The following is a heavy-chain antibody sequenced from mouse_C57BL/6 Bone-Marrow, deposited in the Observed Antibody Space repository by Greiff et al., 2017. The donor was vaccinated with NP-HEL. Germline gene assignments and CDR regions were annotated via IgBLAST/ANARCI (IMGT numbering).Heavy chain of an antibody. CDR3: ATNYCWFAY. CDR2: INPNNGGT. V-gene: IGHV1-26*01. CDR1: GYTFTDYY. Sequence: EVQLQQSGPELVKPGASVKISCKASGYTFTDYYMNWVKQSHGKSLEWIGDINPNNGGTSYNQKFKGKATLTVDKSSSTAYMELRSLTSEDSAVYYCATNYCWFAYWGQGTLVTVSA. D-gene: IGHD2-1*01. J-gene: IGHJ3*01.